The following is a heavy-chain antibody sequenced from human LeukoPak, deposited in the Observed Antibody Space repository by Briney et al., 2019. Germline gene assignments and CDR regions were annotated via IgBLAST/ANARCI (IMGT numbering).Heavy chain of an antibody. V-gene: IGHV4-39*07. CDR1: GGSISSSSYY. CDR3: ARTSYSSSWYPNWFDP. D-gene: IGHD6-13*01. Sequence: SETLSLTCTVSGGSISSSSYYWGWIRQPPGKGLEWIGSIYYSGSTYYNPSLKSRVTISVDTSKNQFSLKLSSVTAADTAVYYCARTSYSSSWYPNWFDPWGQGTLVTVSS. CDR2: IYYSGST. J-gene: IGHJ5*02.